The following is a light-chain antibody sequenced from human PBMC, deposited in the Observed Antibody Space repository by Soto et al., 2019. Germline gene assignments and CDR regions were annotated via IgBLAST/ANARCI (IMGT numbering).Light chain of an antibody. J-gene: IGKJ4*01. V-gene: IGKV1-5*03. Sequence: DIQMTQSPSTLSASVGDRVTITCRASQSISSWLAWYQQKPGKAPKLLIYKASSLESGVPSRFSGSGSGTEFTLNISSLQSDDVATYYCQQYNSYPLTFGGGTKVEIK. CDR2: KAS. CDR1: QSISSW. CDR3: QQYNSYPLT.